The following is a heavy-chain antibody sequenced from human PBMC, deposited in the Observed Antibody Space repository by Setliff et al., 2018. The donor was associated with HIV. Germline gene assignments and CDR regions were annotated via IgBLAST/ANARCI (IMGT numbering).Heavy chain of an antibody. CDR2: MCHGGNNN. CDR3: ARAGPYDILTGYYIYYFDY. Sequence: SETLSLTCAVYGESFSGYYWSWVRQAPGKGLEWMGIMCHGGNNNYYNPSLKSRVTISVDTSKNQFFLKVTSVTAADTAVYYCARAGPYDILTGYYIYYFDYWGQGTLVTVSS. CDR1: GESFSGYY. J-gene: IGHJ4*02. D-gene: IGHD3-9*01. V-gene: IGHV4-34*01.